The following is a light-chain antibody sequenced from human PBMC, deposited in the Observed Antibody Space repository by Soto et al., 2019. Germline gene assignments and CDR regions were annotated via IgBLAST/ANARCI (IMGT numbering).Light chain of an antibody. J-gene: IGKJ5*01. CDR3: QQYSTSPIT. Sequence: EIVLTQSPGTLSLSPGERATLSCRASQSVTNNQLAWFRQKPGQAPRLLIYGTSSRATGIPDKFSGRGSGTDFTLIISRLEPEDFAVYYCQQYSTSPITFGPGTRLEIK. CDR2: GTS. V-gene: IGKV3-20*01. CDR1: QSVTNNQ.